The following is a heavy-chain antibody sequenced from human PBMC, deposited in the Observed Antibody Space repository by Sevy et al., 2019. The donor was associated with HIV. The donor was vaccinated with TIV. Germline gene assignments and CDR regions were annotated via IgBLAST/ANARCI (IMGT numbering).Heavy chain of an antibody. CDR2: ISGSGRGT. CDR1: GFTFSIYA. V-gene: IGHV3-23*01. CDR3: AKFVSTITMVRGVITYGMDV. J-gene: IGHJ6*02. Sequence: GGSLRLSCAASGFTFSIYAMSWARQAPGKGLEWVSAISGSGRGTYYADSVKGRFTISRDNSKNTLYLQMNSLRAEDTAVYYCAKFVSTITMVRGVITYGMDVWGQGTTVTVSS. D-gene: IGHD3-10*01.